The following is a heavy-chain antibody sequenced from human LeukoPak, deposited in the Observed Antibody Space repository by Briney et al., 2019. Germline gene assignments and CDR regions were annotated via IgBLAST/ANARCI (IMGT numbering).Heavy chain of an antibody. CDR2: INTNTGNP. V-gene: IGHV7-4-1*02. D-gene: IGHD5-12*01. Sequence: ASVKVSCKASGYTFTSYAMNWVRQAPGQGLEWMGWINTNTGNPTYAQGFTGRFVFSLDTSVSTAYLQISSLKAEDTAVYYCARVPDAGYDPYYFDYWGQGTLVTVSS. CDR3: ARVPDAGYDPYYFDY. J-gene: IGHJ4*02. CDR1: GYTFTSYA.